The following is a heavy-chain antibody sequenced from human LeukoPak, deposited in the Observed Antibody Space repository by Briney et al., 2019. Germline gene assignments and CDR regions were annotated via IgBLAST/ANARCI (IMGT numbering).Heavy chain of an antibody. CDR3: ARGDSSSSTRYYYYYYMDV. CDR2: MYPNSGNT. D-gene: IGHD6-6*01. CDR1: GYTFTSYD. J-gene: IGHJ6*03. Sequence: GASVKVSCKASGYTFTSYDINWVRQATGQGLEWMGWMYPNSGNTGYAQKFQGRVTMTRNTSISTAYMELSSLRSEDTAVYYCARGDSSSSTRYYYYYYMDVWGKGTTVTVSS. V-gene: IGHV1-8*01.